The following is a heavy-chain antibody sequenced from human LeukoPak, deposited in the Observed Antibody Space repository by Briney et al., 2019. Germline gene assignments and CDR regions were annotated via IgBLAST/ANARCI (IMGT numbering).Heavy chain of an antibody. J-gene: IGHJ4*02. D-gene: IGHD2-15*01. CDR3: ARPYCSGGSCHDFFDY. V-gene: IGHV1-2*02. CDR2: INPHTGGT. Sequence: GASVKVSCKASGYTFTAYYMHWVRQAPGQGLEWVGWINPHTGGTNYARKFQGRVTMTGDTSINTAYMELRRLRSDDTAVYYCARPYCSGGSCHDFFDYWGQGTLVTLSS. CDR1: GYTFTAYY.